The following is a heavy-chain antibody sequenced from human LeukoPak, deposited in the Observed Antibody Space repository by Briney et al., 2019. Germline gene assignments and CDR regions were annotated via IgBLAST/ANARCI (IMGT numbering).Heavy chain of an antibody. V-gene: IGHV4-39*07. Sequence: PSETLSLTCTVSGGSISSSSYYWGWIRQPPGTGLEWIGSIYYTGYTYYNPSLNSRVTISVDTSKNQFSLRLSSVTAADTAVYYCAKDTAAGECTGGNCYSYFDYWGQGTLVTVSS. J-gene: IGHJ4*02. CDR3: AKDTAAGECTGGNCYSYFDY. D-gene: IGHD2-15*01. CDR1: GGSISSSSYY. CDR2: IYYTGYT.